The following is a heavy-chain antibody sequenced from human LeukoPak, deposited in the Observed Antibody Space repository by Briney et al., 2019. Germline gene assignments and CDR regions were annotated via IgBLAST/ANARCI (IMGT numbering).Heavy chain of an antibody. CDR3: ARGPQWLVPYFDY. CDR2: ISSSSSYI. D-gene: IGHD6-19*01. Sequence: GGSLGLSCAASGFTFSSYSMNWVRQAPGKGLEWVSSISSSSSYIYYADSVKGRFTISRDNAKNSLYLQMNCLRAEDTAVYYCARGPQWLVPYFDYWGQGTLVTVSS. CDR1: GFTFSSYS. J-gene: IGHJ4*02. V-gene: IGHV3-21*01.